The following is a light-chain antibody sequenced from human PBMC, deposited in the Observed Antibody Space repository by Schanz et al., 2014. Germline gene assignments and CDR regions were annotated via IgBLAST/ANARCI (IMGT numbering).Light chain of an antibody. CDR3: SSYADNNKEL. Sequence: QSALTQPPSASGSLGQSVTISCTGTSNDIGRYDFVSWYQQHPGKAPKLMIYAVNKRPSGVPDRFSGSKSGNTASLTVSGXQAEDEADYHCSSYADNNKELFGGGTKLTVL. V-gene: IGLV2-8*01. CDR2: AVN. CDR1: SNDIGRYDF. J-gene: IGLJ3*02.